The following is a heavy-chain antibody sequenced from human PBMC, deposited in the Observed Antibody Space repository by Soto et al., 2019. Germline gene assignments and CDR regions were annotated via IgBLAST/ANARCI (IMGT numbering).Heavy chain of an antibody. CDR3: ARDLEEYSSSFGGY. CDR2: IWYDGSNK. V-gene: IGHV3-33*01. J-gene: IGHJ4*02. CDR1: GFTFSSYG. D-gene: IGHD6-6*01. Sequence: QVQLVESGGGVVQPGRSLRLSCAASGFTFSSYGMHWVRQAPGKGPEWVAVIWYDGSNKYYADSVKGRFTISRDNSKNTLYLQMNSLRAEDTAVYYCARDLEEYSSSFGGYWGQGTLVTVSS.